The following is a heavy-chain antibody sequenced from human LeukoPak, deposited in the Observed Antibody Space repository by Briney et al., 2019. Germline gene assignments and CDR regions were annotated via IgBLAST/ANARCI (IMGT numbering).Heavy chain of an antibody. D-gene: IGHD3-9*01. J-gene: IGHJ4*02. CDR2: ISSSSSYI. CDR3: ARSYVLRYFDWFPSPADY. Sequence: GGSLRLSCAASGFTFSSYSMNWVRQAPGKGLEWVSSISSSSSYIYYADSVKGRFTISRDNAKNSLYLQMNSLRAEDTAVYYCARSYVLRYFDWFPSPADYWGQGTLVTVSS. CDR1: GFTFSSYS. V-gene: IGHV3-21*01.